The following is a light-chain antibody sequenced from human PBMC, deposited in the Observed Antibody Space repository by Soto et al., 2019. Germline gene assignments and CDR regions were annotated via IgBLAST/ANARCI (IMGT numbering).Light chain of an antibody. CDR2: EVS. V-gene: IGLV2-8*01. CDR3: SSYAGGNNWV. CDR1: SSDISGHNY. J-gene: IGLJ3*02. Sequence: QSALTQPPSASGSPGQSVTISCTGASSDISGHNYVSWYQQHSGKAPKLMIYEVSKRPSWVPDRFSASKSGNTASLTVSGLQAEDEADYYCSSYAGGNNWVFGGGTKVTVL.